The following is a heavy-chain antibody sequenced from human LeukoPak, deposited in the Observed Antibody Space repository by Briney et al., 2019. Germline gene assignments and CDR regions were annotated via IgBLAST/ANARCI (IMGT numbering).Heavy chain of an antibody. CDR2: ISASGIST. D-gene: IGHD2-2*01. Sequence: GGSLRLSCAASGFTFSNYAMGWVRQAPGKGLEWVSAISASGISTYYADSVKGRFTISRDNSKNTLYLQMNSLRADDTAVYYCARDSGYCSSTSCRLEYWGQGTLVTVSS. J-gene: IGHJ4*02. CDR1: GFTFSNYA. CDR3: ARDSGYCSSTSCRLEY. V-gene: IGHV3-23*01.